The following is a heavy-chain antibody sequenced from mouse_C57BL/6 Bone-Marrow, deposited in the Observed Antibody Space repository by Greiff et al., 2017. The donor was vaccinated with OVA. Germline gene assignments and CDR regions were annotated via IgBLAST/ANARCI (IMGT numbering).Heavy chain of an antibody. CDR1: GYSITSGYY. CDR2: ISYDGSN. V-gene: IGHV3-6*01. J-gene: IGHJ3*01. D-gene: IGHD2-3*01. Sequence: DVKLVESGPGLVKPSQSLSLTCSVTGYSITSGYYWNWIRQFPGNKLEWMGYISYDGSNNYNPSLKNRISITRDTSKNQFFLKLNSVTTEDTATYDCARERGYDGYYVFAYWGQGTLVTVSA. CDR3: ARERGYDGYYVFAY.